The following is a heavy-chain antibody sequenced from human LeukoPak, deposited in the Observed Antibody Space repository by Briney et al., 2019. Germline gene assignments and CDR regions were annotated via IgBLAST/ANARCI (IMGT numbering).Heavy chain of an antibody. Sequence: PGGSLRLSCVASGFTFSTYWMHWVRQAPGKGLVWVSRINNDGTTTSYADSVKGRFTISRDNAKNTLYLQMNSLRAEDTAVYYCAREPIVGVYFDYWGQGTLVTVSS. J-gene: IGHJ4*02. D-gene: IGHD1-26*01. V-gene: IGHV3-74*01. CDR2: INNDGTTT. CDR1: GFTFSTYW. CDR3: AREPIVGVYFDY.